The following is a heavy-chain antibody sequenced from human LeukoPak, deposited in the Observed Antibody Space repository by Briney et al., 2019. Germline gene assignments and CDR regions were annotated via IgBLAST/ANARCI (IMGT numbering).Heavy chain of an antibody. CDR3: AELGITMIGGV. CDR1: GFTFSSYE. CDR2: ISSSGSTI. D-gene: IGHD3-10*02. V-gene: IGHV3-48*03. J-gene: IGHJ6*04. Sequence: GESLRLSCAASGFTFSSYEMNWVRQAPGKGLEWVSYISSSGSTIYYADSVKGRFTISRDNAKNSLYLQMNSLRAEDTAVYYCAELGITMIGGVWGRGTTVTISS.